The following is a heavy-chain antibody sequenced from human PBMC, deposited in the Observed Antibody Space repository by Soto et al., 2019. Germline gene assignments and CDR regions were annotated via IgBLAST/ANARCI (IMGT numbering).Heavy chain of an antibody. CDR3: ARSWGLYCSSSRCYSHWFDP. Sequence: PGGSLRLSCAGSGFTFNSHEMTWVRQAPGKGLEWISSISSSGGSIYYADSVKGRSTVSRDNAKNSLYLQMNSLRAEDTAVYYCARSWGLYCSSSRCYSHWFDPWGRGTLVTVS. V-gene: IGHV3-48*03. CDR1: GFTFNSHE. D-gene: IGHD2-2*02. CDR2: ISSSGGSI. J-gene: IGHJ5*02.